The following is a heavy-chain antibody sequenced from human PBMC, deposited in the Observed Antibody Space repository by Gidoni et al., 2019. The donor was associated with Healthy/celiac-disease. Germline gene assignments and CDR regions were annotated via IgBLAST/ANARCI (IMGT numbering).Heavy chain of an antibody. D-gene: IGHD4-4*01. J-gene: IGHJ6*02. CDR1: GFTFRNAW. CDR2: IKSKTDGGTT. CDR3: SSDGYSSGVGYYYYGMDV. Sequence: EVQLVESGGGLVKPGGSLRLSCAASGFTFRNAWMTWFRQAPGKGLEWVGRIKSKTDGGTTDYAAPVKGRFTISRDDSKNTLYLQMNSLKTEDTAVYYCSSDGYSSGVGYYYYGMDVWGQGTTVTVSS. V-gene: IGHV3-15*01.